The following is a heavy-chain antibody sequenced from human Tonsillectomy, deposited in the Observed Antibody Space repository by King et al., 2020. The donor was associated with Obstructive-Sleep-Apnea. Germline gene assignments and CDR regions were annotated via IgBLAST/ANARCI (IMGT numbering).Heavy chain of an antibody. D-gene: IGHD3-10*01. CDR3: ARLSYGSGTYYFDY. CDR2: ISYDGNNK. CDR1: GFTFSVYA. J-gene: IGHJ4*02. V-gene: IGHV3-30*04. Sequence: VQLVESGGGVVQPGRSLRLSCAASGFTFSVYAMHWVRQAPGKGLEWVALISYDGNNKYYADSVKGRFTISRENSMNTVSLQMNSLRAEDTAVYYCARLSYGSGTYYFDYWGQGTLVTVSS.